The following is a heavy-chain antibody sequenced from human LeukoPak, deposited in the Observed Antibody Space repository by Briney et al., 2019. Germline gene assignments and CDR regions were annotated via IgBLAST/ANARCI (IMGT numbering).Heavy chain of an antibody. D-gene: IGHD3-9*01. CDR3: ARETTISPYYFDY. J-gene: IGHJ4*02. CDR1: GYTFTSYD. V-gene: IGHV1-8*01. Sequence: ASVKVSCKASGYTFTSYDITWVRQAPGQGLEWMGWMSPNSGNTGYAQKFQGRVTMTRNTSITTAYMEWSSLTSEDPAVYYFARETTISPYYFDYWGLGSQVTVSP. CDR2: MSPNSGNT.